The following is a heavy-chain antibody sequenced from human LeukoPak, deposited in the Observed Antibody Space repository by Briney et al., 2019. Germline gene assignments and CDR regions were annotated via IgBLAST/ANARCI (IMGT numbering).Heavy chain of an antibody. CDR1: GYTLTSYG. J-gene: IGHJ3*02. CDR3: ARLIFGVVGEGAFDI. D-gene: IGHD3-3*01. V-gene: IGHV1-18*01. Sequence: ASVKVSCKASGYTLTSYGISWVRQAPGQGLEWMGWISAYNGNTNYAQKLQGRVTMTTDTSTSTAYMELRSLRSDDTAVYYCARLIFGVVGEGAFDIWGQGTMVTVSS. CDR2: ISAYNGNT.